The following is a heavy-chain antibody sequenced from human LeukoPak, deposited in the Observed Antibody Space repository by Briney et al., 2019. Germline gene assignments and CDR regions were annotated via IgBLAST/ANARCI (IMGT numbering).Heavy chain of an antibody. Sequence: GGSLRLSCAASGFTFSSYAMHWVRQAPGKGLEWVAVISYDGSNKYYADSVKGRFTISRDNSKNTLYLQMNSLRAEDTAVYYCARGGGNAVAGEVDYWGQGTLVIVSS. CDR1: GFTFSSYA. V-gene: IGHV3-30*04. CDR3: ARGGGNAVAGEVDY. D-gene: IGHD6-19*01. J-gene: IGHJ4*02. CDR2: ISYDGSNK.